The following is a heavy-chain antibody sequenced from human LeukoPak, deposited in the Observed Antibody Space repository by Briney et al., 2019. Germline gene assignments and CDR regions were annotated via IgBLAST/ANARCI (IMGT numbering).Heavy chain of an antibody. J-gene: IGHJ6*02. D-gene: IGHD3-10*01. V-gene: IGHV4-38-2*02. CDR2: IYHGGST. CDR3: ARAPFAYYYFAMDV. Sequence: PSETLSLTCTVSGGSISSYYWGWIRQPPGKGLEWIGSIYHGGSTYYNPSLKSRVTISVDTSKSQFFLKLSSVTAADTAVYYCARAPFAYYYFAMDVWGQGTTVTVSS. CDR1: GGSISSYY.